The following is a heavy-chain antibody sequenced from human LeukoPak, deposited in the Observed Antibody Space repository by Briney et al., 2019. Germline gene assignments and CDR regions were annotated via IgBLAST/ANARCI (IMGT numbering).Heavy chain of an antibody. V-gene: IGHV1-2*02. J-gene: IGHJ3*02. Sequence: ASVKVSCKASGYTFTGYYMRWVRQAPGQGLEWMGWINPNSGGTNYAQKFQGRVTMTRDTSISTAYMELSRLRSDDTAVYYCARVGDSSGYYLDDAFDIWGQGTMVTVSS. CDR1: GYTFTGYY. CDR3: ARVGDSSGYYLDDAFDI. D-gene: IGHD3-22*01. CDR2: INPNSGGT.